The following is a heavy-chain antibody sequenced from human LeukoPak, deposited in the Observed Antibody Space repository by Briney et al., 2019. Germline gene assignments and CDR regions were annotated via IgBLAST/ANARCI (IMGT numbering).Heavy chain of an antibody. V-gene: IGHV3-30*18. CDR1: GFIFSSYS. CDR2: ISYDGSKK. Sequence: GGALRLSCAAAGFIFSSYSMHWVRQAPGKGLEWVAVISYDGSKKYYPESVRGRFTISRDNSKNTLFLQMNSLRAEDTAVYYCAKDFGYDSGTYLDQWGQGTLVTVSS. D-gene: IGHD3-10*01. J-gene: IGHJ5*02. CDR3: AKDFGYDSGTYLDQ.